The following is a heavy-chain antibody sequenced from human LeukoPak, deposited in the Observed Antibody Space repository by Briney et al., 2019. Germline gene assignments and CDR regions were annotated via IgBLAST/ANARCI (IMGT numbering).Heavy chain of an antibody. Sequence: ASVRVSCMASGYTFTVYYMQWVRPAPGRGGGYMGRINAISGGTVYAQKFQGRVTMTRDTSITTAYMELPRLRSDDTAVYYCARYCSSTSCYSDYWGQGTLVTVSS. D-gene: IGHD2-2*01. CDR2: INAISGGT. J-gene: IGHJ4*02. CDR1: GYTFTVYY. CDR3: ARYCSSTSCYSDY. V-gene: IGHV1-2*06.